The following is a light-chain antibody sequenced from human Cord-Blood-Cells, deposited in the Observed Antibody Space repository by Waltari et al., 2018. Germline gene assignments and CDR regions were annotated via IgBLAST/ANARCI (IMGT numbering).Light chain of an antibody. V-gene: IGLV2-23*03. CDR3: CSYAGSSTFV. CDR2: EGS. Sequence: QSALNQPASVSGSPGQSITTSCTGTSSDVGSYNLVSWYQQHPGKAPKLMIYEGSKRPSGVSNRFSGSKSGNTASLTISGLQAEDEADYYCCSYAGSSTFVFGGGTKLTVL. J-gene: IGLJ3*02. CDR1: SSDVGSYNL.